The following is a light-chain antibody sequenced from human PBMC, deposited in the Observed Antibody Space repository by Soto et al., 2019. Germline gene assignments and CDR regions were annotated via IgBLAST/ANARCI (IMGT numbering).Light chain of an antibody. V-gene: IGLV4-69*01. CDR3: QTWGTGEWV. CDR2: LNSDVSH. J-gene: IGLJ3*02. Sequence: QPVLTQSPSASASLGASVKLTCTLSSGHSSYAIAWHQQQPEKGPRYLMKLNSDVSHSKGDGIPDRFSGSSSGAERYLTISSLQSEDEADYYCQTWGTGEWVFGGGTKLTVL. CDR1: SGHSSYA.